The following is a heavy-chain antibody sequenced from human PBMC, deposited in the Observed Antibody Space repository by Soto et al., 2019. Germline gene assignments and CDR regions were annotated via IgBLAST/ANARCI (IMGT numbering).Heavy chain of an antibody. Sequence: GGSLRLSCAASGFTFGSYEMNWVRQAPGKGLEWVSYISSSGSTIYYADSVKGRFTISRDNAKNSLYLQMNSLRAEDTAVYYCARAPMGPFDYWGQGTLVPSPQ. J-gene: IGHJ4*02. CDR3: ARAPMGPFDY. V-gene: IGHV3-48*03. CDR1: GFTFGSYE. CDR2: ISSSGSTI. D-gene: IGHD1-26*01.